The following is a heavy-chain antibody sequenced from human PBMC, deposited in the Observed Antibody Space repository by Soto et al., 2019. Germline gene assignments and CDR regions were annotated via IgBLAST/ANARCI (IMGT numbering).Heavy chain of an antibody. CDR3: ARIPMGKQQLVLGY. CDR1: GFTFSSYS. V-gene: IGHV3-21*01. Sequence: EVQLVESGGGLVKPGGSLRLSCAASGFTFSSYSMNWVRQAPGQGLEWVSSISSSSSYIYYADSVKGRFTISRDNAKNSLYLQMNSLRAEDTAVYCCARIPMGKQQLVLGYWGQGTLVTVSS. J-gene: IGHJ4*02. D-gene: IGHD6-13*01. CDR2: ISSSSSYI.